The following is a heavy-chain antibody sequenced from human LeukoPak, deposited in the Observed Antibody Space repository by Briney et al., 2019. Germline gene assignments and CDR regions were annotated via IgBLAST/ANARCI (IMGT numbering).Heavy chain of an antibody. CDR2: INAGNGNT. V-gene: IGHV1-3*01. D-gene: IGHD6-19*01. Sequence: ASVKVSCTASGYTFTSYAMHWVRQAPGQRLEWMGWINAGNGNTKYSQKFQGRVTITRDTSASTAYMELSSLRSEDTAVYYCARAMYSSGWYAWFDPWGQGTLVTVSP. CDR1: GYTFTSYA. J-gene: IGHJ5*02. CDR3: ARAMYSSGWYAWFDP.